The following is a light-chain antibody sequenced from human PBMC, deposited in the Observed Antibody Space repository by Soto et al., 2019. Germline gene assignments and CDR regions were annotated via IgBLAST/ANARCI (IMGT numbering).Light chain of an antibody. CDR1: QSVSSNY. J-gene: IGKJ1*01. V-gene: IGKV3-20*01. CDR3: QQYGSSPKT. Sequence: EIVLTQSPGPLSLSPGERATLSCRASQSVSSNYLAWYQQKPGQAPRLVIYGASSRATGIPDRFSASGSVTDFTLTISRLEPEDFAVYYCQQYGSSPKTFGQGTKVEIK. CDR2: GAS.